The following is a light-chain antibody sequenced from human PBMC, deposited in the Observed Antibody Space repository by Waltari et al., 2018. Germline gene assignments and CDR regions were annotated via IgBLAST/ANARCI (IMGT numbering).Light chain of an antibody. V-gene: IGLV4-69*01. Sequence: QPKQGPHYVMHLNSDGSQTRGDGVPDRFRGSSSGADRYLTISSLQSEDEADYYCQTWGTGFVVFGGGTRLTVL. CDR3: QTWGTGFVV. CDR2: LNSDGSQ. J-gene: IGLJ2*01.